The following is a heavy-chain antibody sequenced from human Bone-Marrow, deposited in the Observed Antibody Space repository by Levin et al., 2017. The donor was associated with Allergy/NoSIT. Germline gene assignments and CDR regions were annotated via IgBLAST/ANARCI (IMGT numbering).Heavy chain of an antibody. J-gene: IGHJ4*02. CDR1: GFSFKFSSSG. V-gene: IGHV3-33*08. CDR3: ARAIPGAPYSFDL. CDR2: EWYDGSDK. D-gene: IGHD1-26*01. Sequence: GGSLRLSCEASGFSFKFSSSGVHWVRQAPGTGLEWVAVEWYDGSDKYYADSVKGRFTVSRDGSKSTVSLEMNSLRVEDTAVYYCARAIPGAPYSFDLWGQGTLVTV.